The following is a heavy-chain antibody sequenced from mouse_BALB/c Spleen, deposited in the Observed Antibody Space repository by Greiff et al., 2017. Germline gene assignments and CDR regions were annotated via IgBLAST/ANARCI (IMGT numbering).Heavy chain of an antibody. CDR1: GFSLTSYG. CDR2: IWAGGST. Sequence: VQRVESGPGLVAPSQSLSITCTVSGFSLTSYGVHWVRQPPGKGLEWLGVIWAGGSTNYNSALMSRLSISKDNSKSQVFLKMNSLQTDDTAMYYCARDSLLRLRGAFDYWGQGTTLTVSS. CDR3: ARDSLLRLRGAFDY. V-gene: IGHV2-9*02. D-gene: IGHD1-2*01. J-gene: IGHJ2*01.